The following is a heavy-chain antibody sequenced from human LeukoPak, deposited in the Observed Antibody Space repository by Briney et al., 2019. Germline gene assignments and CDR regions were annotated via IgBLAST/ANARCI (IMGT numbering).Heavy chain of an antibody. D-gene: IGHD6-19*01. J-gene: IGHJ5*02. CDR3: AKGVAGTCWFDP. CDR2: IRYDGSNK. Sequence: GGSLRLSCAASGFTFSSYEMNWVRQAPGKGLEWVAFIRYDGSNKYYADSVKGRFTISRDNSKNTLYLQMNSLRAEDTAVYYCAKGVAGTCWFDPWGQGTLVTVSS. V-gene: IGHV3-30*02. CDR1: GFTFSSYE.